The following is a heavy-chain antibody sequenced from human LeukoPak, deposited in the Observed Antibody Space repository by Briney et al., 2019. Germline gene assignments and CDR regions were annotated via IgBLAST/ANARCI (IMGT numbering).Heavy chain of an antibody. D-gene: IGHD5-18*01. CDR1: GGSISSYY. CDR2: IYYSGST. CDR3: GRDLGATHSYGYLY. J-gene: IGHJ4*02. V-gene: IGHV4-59*01. Sequence: PSETLSLTCTVSGGSISSYYWSWIRQPPGKGLEWIGYIYYSGSTNYNPSLKSRVTISVDTSKNQFSLKLSSVTAADTAVYYCGRDLGATHSYGYLYWGQGTLATVS.